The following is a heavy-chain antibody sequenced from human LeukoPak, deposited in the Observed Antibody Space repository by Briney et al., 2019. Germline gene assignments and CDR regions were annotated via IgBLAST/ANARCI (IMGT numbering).Heavy chain of an antibody. J-gene: IGHJ6*03. CDR3: AKNFDSRYYYYYMDV. Sequence: GGSLRLSCAVSGFTFSSYGMSWVRQAPGKGLEWVSTISDGGGSADYADSVRGRFTISRDNSKNTLYLQMNFLRADDTAVYYCAKNFDSRYYYYYMDVWGKGTTVTVSS. D-gene: IGHD3-3*01. CDR1: GFTFSSYG. CDR2: ISDGGGSA. V-gene: IGHV3-23*01.